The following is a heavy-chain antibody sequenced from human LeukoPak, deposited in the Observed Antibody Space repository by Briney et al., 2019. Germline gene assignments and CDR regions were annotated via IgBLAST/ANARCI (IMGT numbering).Heavy chain of an antibody. J-gene: IGHJ4*02. CDR2: IYPGDSDT. Sequence: GESLQISCKGSGYSFTSYWIGWVRQMPGKGLEWMGIIYPGDSDTRYSPSFQGQVTISADKSISTAYLQWSSLKASDTAMYYCARHQASSTSCVDYWGQGTLVTVSS. D-gene: IGHD2-2*01. CDR1: GYSFTSYW. CDR3: ARHQASSTSCVDY. V-gene: IGHV5-51*01.